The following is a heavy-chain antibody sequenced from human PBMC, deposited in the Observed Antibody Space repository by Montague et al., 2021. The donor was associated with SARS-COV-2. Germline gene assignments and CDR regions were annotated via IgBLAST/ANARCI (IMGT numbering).Heavy chain of an antibody. J-gene: IGHJ4*02. Sequence: SETLSLTCAVYGVSFSGYYWSWIRQPPGKGLEWIGDINHSGSTNYNPSLKSRVTISVDTSKKQFSLRLNSVTAADTAVYYCAKGGGYSYGALDYWGQGTLVTVPS. CDR2: INHSGST. CDR3: AKGGGYSYGALDY. CDR1: GVSFSGYY. D-gene: IGHD5-18*01. V-gene: IGHV4-34*01.